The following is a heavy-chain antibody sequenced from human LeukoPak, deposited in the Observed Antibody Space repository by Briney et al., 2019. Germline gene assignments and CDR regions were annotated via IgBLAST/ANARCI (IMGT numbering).Heavy chain of an antibody. CDR2: INPNSGGT. CDR3: ARGPRSSWYLTIDY. J-gene: IGHJ4*02. V-gene: IGHV1-2*02. D-gene: IGHD6-13*01. CDR1: GYTFTGYY. Sequence: ASVKVSCKASGYTFTGYYMHWVRQAPGQGLEWMGWINPNSGGTNYAQKFQGRVTMTRDTSISTAYMELGRLRSDDTAVYYCARGPRSSWYLTIDYWGQGTLVTVSS.